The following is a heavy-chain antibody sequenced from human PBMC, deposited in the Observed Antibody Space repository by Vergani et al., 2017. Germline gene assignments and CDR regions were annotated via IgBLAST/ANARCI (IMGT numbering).Heavy chain of an antibody. CDR1: GGSISSYY. V-gene: IGHV4-59*01. CDR3: ARGTAGYSFYY. J-gene: IGHJ4*02. Sequence: QVQLQESGPGLVKPSQTLSLTCTVSGGSISSYYWSWIRQPPGKGLEWIGYIYYSGSTNYNPSLKSRVTISVDTSKNQFSLKLSSVTAADTAVYYCARGTAGYSFYYWGQGTLVTVSS. CDR2: IYYSGST. D-gene: IGHD5-24*01.